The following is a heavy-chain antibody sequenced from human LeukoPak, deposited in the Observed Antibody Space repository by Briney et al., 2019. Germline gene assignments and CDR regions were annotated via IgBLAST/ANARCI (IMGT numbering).Heavy chain of an antibody. V-gene: IGHV3-43*02. CDR2: ISGGGETR. CDR3: AKDMSTGYSSSWFDY. D-gene: IGHD6-13*01. CDR1: GFTFSSYE. Sequence: QPGGSLRLSCAASGFTFSSYEMNWVRQAPGKGLEWVSYISGGGETRYYADSVKGRFTISRDNSKNSLYLQMNSLRTEDTALYYCAKDMSTGYSSSWFDYWGQGTLVTVSS. J-gene: IGHJ4*02.